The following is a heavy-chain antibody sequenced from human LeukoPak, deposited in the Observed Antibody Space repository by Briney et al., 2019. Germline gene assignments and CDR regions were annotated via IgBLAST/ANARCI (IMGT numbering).Heavy chain of an antibody. Sequence: PGGSLRLSCAASGFTFNNFAMHWVRQAPGKGLEWVAVISYDGSNKYYADSVKGRFTISRDNSKNTLYLQMSSLRAEDTAVYYCASATDMVTYYFDYWGQGTLVTVSS. CDR3: ASATDMVTYYFDY. V-gene: IGHV3-30-3*01. D-gene: IGHD5-18*01. J-gene: IGHJ4*02. CDR1: GFTFNNFA. CDR2: ISYDGSNK.